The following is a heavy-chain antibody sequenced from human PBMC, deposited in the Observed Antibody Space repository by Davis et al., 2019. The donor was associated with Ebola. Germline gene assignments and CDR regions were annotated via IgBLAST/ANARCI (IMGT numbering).Heavy chain of an antibody. CDR3: AKALRGMVQGVIGM. Sequence: GESLKISCAASGFTFDDYALHWVRHAPGRGLEWVSLISGDGGSTYYADSVKGRFTISRDNSKNTLYLQMNSLRAEDTAVYYCAKALRGMVQGVIGMWGQGTLVTVSS. V-gene: IGHV3-43*02. CDR2: ISGDGGST. J-gene: IGHJ4*02. D-gene: IGHD3-10*01. CDR1: GFTFDDYA.